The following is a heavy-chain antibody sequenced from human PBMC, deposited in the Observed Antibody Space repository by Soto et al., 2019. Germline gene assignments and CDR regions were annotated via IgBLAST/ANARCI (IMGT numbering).Heavy chain of an antibody. J-gene: IGHJ6*02. V-gene: IGHV4-61*01. D-gene: IGHD6-19*01. CDR1: GGSVSSGSYY. CDR2: IYYSGST. Sequence: SETLSLTCTVSGGSVSSGSYYWSWIRQPPGKGLEWIGYIYYSGSTNYNPSLKSRVTISVDTSKNQFSLKLSSVTAADTAVYYCARELYSSGWYTPCYYYYGMDVWGQGTTVTVSS. CDR3: ARELYSSGWYTPCYYYYGMDV.